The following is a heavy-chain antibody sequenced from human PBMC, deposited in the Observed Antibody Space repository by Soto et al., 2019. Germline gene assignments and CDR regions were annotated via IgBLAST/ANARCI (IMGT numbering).Heavy chain of an antibody. D-gene: IGHD3-22*01. CDR2: IYHSGST. Sequence: QLQLQESGSGLVKPSQTLSLTCAVSGGSISSGGYSWSWIRQPPGKGLEWIGYIYHSGSTYYNPHLKSRVTISVDRSKNQFSLKLSSVTAADTAVYYCARVAYYYDSSGYRAHDAFDIWGQGTMVTVSS. V-gene: IGHV4-30-2*01. CDR1: GGSISSGGYS. J-gene: IGHJ3*02. CDR3: ARVAYYYDSSGYRAHDAFDI.